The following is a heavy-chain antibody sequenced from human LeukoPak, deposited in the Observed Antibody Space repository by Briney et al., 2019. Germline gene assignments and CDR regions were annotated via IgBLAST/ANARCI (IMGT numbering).Heavy chain of an antibody. V-gene: IGHV4-4*07. CDR3: ARSEYSMSSGVDY. Sequence: SETLSLTCTVSGGSISNYYWSWIRQPAGKGLEWIGRIYTSGSTKYNPSLKSRVIISIDTSKNQFSLKLSSVTAADTAVYYCARSEYSMSSGVDYWGQGTLVTVSS. CDR1: GGSISNYY. J-gene: IGHJ4*02. D-gene: IGHD6-6*01. CDR2: IYTSGST.